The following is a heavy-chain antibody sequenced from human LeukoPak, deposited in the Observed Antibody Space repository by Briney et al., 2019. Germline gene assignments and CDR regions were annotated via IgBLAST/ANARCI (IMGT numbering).Heavy chain of an antibody. V-gene: IGHV3-53*04. CDR1: GFTFSSYA. CDR3: ARDNVSGSSNYYYYGMDV. CDR2: IYSGGST. J-gene: IGHJ6*02. D-gene: IGHD2-2*01. Sequence: GGSLRLSCAASGFTFSSYAMSWVRQAPGKGLEWVSVIYSGGSTYYADSVKGRFTISRHNSKNTLYLQMNSLRAEDTAVYYCARDNVSGSSNYYYYGMDVWGQGTTVTVSS.